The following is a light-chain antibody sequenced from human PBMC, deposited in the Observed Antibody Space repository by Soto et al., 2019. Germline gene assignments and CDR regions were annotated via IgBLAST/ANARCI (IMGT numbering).Light chain of an antibody. V-gene: IGLV1-51*01. Sequence: QSVLTQPPSASGTPGQRVTISCSGSGSIIGSNHVYWYQQLPGTAPKLLIYDDDKRPSGIPDRFSGSKSGTSATLGITGFQTGDEADYYCGSWDSSLSAYVFGTGTKVTVL. CDR2: DDD. CDR1: GSIIGSNH. J-gene: IGLJ1*01. CDR3: GSWDSSLSAYV.